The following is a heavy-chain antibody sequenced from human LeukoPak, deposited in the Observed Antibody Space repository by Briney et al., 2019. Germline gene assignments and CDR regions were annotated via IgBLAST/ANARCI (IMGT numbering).Heavy chain of an antibody. D-gene: IGHD6-19*01. CDR1: GFTFSSYW. V-gene: IGHV3-23*01. J-gene: IGHJ4*02. Sequence: GGSLRLSCAASGFTFSSYWMHWVRQAPGKGLEWVSAISGSGGSTYYADSVKGRFTISRDNSKNTLYLQMNSLRAEDTAVYYCAKGLARAVADPCHYWGQGTLVTVSS. CDR3: AKGLARAVADPCHY. CDR2: ISGSGGST.